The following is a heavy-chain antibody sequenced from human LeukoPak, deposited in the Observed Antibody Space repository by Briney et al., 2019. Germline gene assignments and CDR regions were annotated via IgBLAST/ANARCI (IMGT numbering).Heavy chain of an antibody. CDR1: RFSFTTTW. D-gene: IGHD2-2*01. CDR2: TLSQASSETT. V-gene: IGHV3-15*01. CDR3: ATELWCSSTSCPYAFDI. J-gene: IGHJ3*02. Sequence: AGSLRLSCAASRFSFTTTWMSWVRQAPGRGREWVGRTLSQASSETTEYAAPVKARFTISRDDTKKALYQQMNSMKTEDTAIYYCATELWCSSTSCPYAFDIWGQGTMVTVFS.